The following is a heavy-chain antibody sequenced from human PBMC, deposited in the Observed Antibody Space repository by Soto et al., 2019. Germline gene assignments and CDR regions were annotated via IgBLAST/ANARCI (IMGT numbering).Heavy chain of an antibody. CDR3: AKTAHAPGYSSGWYKAYYYYYGMDV. D-gene: IGHD6-19*01. Sequence: PGGSVSLSCGASVFTFSSCLMSWARRARGEGLVWVSAFSGSGGSTYYADSVRGRFTTSRDNSKNTLYMQMNSQRAEDTAVYYCAKTAHAPGYSSGWYKAYYYYYGMDVWGQGTTVTVSS. CDR1: VFTFSSCL. J-gene: IGHJ6*02. CDR2: FSGSGGST. V-gene: IGHV3-23*01.